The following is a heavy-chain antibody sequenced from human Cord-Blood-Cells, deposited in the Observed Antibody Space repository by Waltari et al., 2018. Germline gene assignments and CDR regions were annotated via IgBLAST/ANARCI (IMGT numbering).Heavy chain of an antibody. Sequence: EVQLVESGGGLVQPGGSLRLSCAAFGFTFSSCEMNWVRQAPGKGLEWVSYISSSGSTIYYADSVKGRFTISRDNAKNSLYLQMNSLRAEDTAVYYCARDGVLLWFGELFDYWGQGTLVTVSS. J-gene: IGHJ4*02. CDR1: GFTFSSCE. CDR3: ARDGVLLWFGELFDY. D-gene: IGHD3-10*01. V-gene: IGHV3-48*03. CDR2: ISSSGSTI.